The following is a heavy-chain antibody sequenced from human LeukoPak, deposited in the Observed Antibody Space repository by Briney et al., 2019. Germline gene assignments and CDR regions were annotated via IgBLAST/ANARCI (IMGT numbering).Heavy chain of an antibody. CDR3: ASFWSGYYARDEGYDY. Sequence: GGSLRLPCAASGFTFSNYEMNWVRQAPGKGLEWVSYISGSGSTAYYADSVRGRFTISRDNAKNSLSLQMNSLRAEDTAVYYCASFWSGYYARDEGYDYWGQGTLVTVSS. V-gene: IGHV3-48*03. CDR2: ISGSGSTA. D-gene: IGHD3-3*01. J-gene: IGHJ4*02. CDR1: GFTFSNYE.